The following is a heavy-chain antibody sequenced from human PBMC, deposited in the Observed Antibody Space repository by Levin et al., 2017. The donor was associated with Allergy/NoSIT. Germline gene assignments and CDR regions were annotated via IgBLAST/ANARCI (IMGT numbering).Heavy chain of an antibody. D-gene: IGHD6-19*01. CDR2: ISGSGGST. J-gene: IGHJ4*02. V-gene: IGHV3-23*01. CDR3: AKTTISGYSFDY. CDR1: GFTFSSYA. Sequence: GESLKISCAASGFTFSSYAMSWVRQAPGKGLEWVSAISGSGGSTYYADSVKGRFTISRDNSKNTLYLQMNSLRAEDTAVYYCAKTTISGYSFDYWGQGTLVTVSS.